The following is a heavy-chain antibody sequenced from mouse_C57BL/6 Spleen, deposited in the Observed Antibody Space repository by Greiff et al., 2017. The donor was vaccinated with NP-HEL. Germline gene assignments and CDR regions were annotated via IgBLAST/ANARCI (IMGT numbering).Heavy chain of an antibody. D-gene: IGHD2-3*01. V-gene: IGHV1-81*01. CDR1: GYTFTSYG. Sequence: VQRVESGAELARPGASVKLSCKASGYTFTSYGISWVKQRTGQGLEWIGEIYPRSGNTYYNEKFKGKATLTADKSSSTAYMELRSLTSEDSAVYFCARLYDGYYEGLFDYWGQGTTLTVSS. CDR3: ARLYDGYYEGLFDY. J-gene: IGHJ2*01. CDR2: IYPRSGNT.